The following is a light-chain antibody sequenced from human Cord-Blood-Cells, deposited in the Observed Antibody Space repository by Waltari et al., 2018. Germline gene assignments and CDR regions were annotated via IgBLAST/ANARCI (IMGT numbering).Light chain of an antibody. Sequence: DIQMTQSPSSLSASVGDRVTITCQASQDISNYLNWYQQKPGKAPKLLIYDASNLETGVPSRFSGSGSGTDFTVTISSLQPEDIATYYCQQYDNLPRIFTFGPGTKVDIK. V-gene: IGKV1-33*01. CDR3: QQYDNLPRIFT. J-gene: IGKJ3*01. CDR2: DAS. CDR1: QDISNY.